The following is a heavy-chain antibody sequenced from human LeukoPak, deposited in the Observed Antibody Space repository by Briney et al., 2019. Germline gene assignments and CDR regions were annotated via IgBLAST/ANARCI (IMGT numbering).Heavy chain of an antibody. V-gene: IGHV1-18*01. CDR3: ARDSTVDTAMVPYFDY. D-gene: IGHD5-18*01. CDR2: ISAYHGNT. Sequence: VKVSCKASGYTFTSYGISWVRQAPGQGLEWMGWISAYHGNTNYAQKLQGRVTMTTDTSTSTAYMELRSLRSDDTAVYYCARDSTVDTAMVPYFDYWGQGTLVTVSS. J-gene: IGHJ4*02. CDR1: GYTFTSYG.